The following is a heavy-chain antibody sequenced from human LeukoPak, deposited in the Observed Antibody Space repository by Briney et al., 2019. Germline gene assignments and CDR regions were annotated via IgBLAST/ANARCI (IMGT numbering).Heavy chain of an antibody. CDR1: GFTFSNAW. D-gene: IGHD6-13*01. CDR3: TTVQIAVVGRQQLVRSYYYGMDV. Sequence: PGGSLRLSCAASGFTFSNAWMNWVRQAPGKGLEWVGRIKSKTDGGTTDYAAPVKGRFTISRDDSKNTLYLQMNSLKTEDTAVYYCTTVQIAVVGRQQLVRSYYYGMDVWGQGTTVTVSS. J-gene: IGHJ6*02. V-gene: IGHV3-15*07. CDR2: IKSKTDGGTT.